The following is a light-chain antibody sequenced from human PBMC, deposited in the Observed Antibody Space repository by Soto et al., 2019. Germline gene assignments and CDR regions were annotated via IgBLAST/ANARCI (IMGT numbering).Light chain of an antibody. CDR3: QQDYSTPWT. CDR1: QSISYY. CDR2: AAS. J-gene: IGKJ1*01. Sequence: DIQMTQSPSSLSASVGDRVTITCRASQSISYYLHWYQQKPGKAPKLLIYAASNLQSGVPSRFSGSGSGTDFTLTFNSLQPEDFATYYCQQDYSTPWTFGQGTKVEIK. V-gene: IGKV1-39*01.